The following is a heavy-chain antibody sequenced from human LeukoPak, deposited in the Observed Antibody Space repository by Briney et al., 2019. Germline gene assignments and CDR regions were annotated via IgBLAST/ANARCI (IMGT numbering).Heavy chain of an antibody. J-gene: IGHJ4*02. D-gene: IGHD3-22*01. Sequence: GGSLRLSCAASGFTFSDYYMSWIRQAPGKGLEWVSYISSSGSTIYYADSVKGRFTISRDNSKNTLYLQMNSLRAEDTAVYYCAKDGLMIAKGQLDYWGQGTLVTVSS. V-gene: IGHV3-11*01. CDR1: GFTFSDYY. CDR2: ISSSGSTI. CDR3: AKDGLMIAKGQLDY.